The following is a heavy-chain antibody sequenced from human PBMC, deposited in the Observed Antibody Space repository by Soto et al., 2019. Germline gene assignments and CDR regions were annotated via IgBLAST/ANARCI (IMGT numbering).Heavy chain of an antibody. CDR3: ARDHYCSSTSCYTFDYYYGMDV. D-gene: IGHD2-2*02. V-gene: IGHV1-18*01. Sequence: QVQLVQSGAEVKKPGASVKVSCKASGYTFTSYGISWVRQAPGQGLEWMGWISAYNGNTNYAQKLQGRVTMTTDTSTSTAYMELRSLRSDDTAVYYCARDHYCSSTSCYTFDYYYGMDVWGQGTTVTVSS. CDR2: ISAYNGNT. CDR1: GYTFTSYG. J-gene: IGHJ6*02.